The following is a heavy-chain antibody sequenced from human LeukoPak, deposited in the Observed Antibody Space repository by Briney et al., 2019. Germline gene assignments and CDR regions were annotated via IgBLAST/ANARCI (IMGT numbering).Heavy chain of an antibody. CDR3: ASRFGDKGIDY. V-gene: IGHV4-30-2*01. Sequence: SQTLSFTCTVSGGSISSGGYYWSWIRQPPGKGLEWIGYIYHSGSTYYNPSLKSRVTISVDRSKNQFSLKLSSVTAADTAVYYCASRFGDKGIDYWGQGTLVTVSS. CDR1: GGSISSGGYY. J-gene: IGHJ4*02. CDR2: IYHSGST. D-gene: IGHD3-10*01.